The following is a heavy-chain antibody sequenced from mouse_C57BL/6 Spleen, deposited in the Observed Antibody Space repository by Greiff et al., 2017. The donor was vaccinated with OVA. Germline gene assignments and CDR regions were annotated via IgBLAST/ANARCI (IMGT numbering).Heavy chain of an antibody. J-gene: IGHJ2*01. V-gene: IGHV5-6*01. CDR1: GFTFSSYG. Sequence: EVQLVESGGDLVKPGGSLKLSCAASGFTFSSYGMSWVRQTPDKRLEWVATISSGGSYTYYPDSVKGRFTISRDNAKNTLYLQMSSLKSDDTAMYYCARYSNSPSDYWRPGTTLAVSS. CDR3: ARYSNSPSDY. CDR2: ISSGGSYT. D-gene: IGHD2-5*01.